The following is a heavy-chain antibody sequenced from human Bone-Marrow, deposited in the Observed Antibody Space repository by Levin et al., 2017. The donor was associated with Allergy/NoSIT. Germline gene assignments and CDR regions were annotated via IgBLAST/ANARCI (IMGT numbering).Heavy chain of an antibody. CDR3: AGRYCSGGSCTGHLDY. J-gene: IGHJ4*02. CDR1: GFSFSTYA. D-gene: IGHD2-15*01. V-gene: IGHV3-64*01. Sequence: GESLKISCAASGFSFSTYAIHWVRQAPGKGLEYVSAISASGSSTYYANSVEGRFTISRDNSKNTVYLQMGSLRAEDMALYYCAGRYCSGGSCTGHLDYWGQGTQVTVSS. CDR2: ISASGSST.